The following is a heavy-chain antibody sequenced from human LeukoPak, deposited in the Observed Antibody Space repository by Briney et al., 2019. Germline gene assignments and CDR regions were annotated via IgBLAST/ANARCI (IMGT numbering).Heavy chain of an antibody. D-gene: IGHD3-3*02. J-gene: IGHJ6*03. Sequence: KASETLSLTCTVSGYSISSGYYWGWIRQPPGKGLEWIGSIYHSGSTYYNPSLKSRVTISVDTSKNQFSLKLSSVTAADTAVYYCARISFLEWLFSAPRYYYYMDVWGKGTTVTVSS. V-gene: IGHV4-38-2*02. CDR2: IYHSGST. CDR3: ARISFLEWLFSAPRYYYYMDV. CDR1: GYSISSGYY.